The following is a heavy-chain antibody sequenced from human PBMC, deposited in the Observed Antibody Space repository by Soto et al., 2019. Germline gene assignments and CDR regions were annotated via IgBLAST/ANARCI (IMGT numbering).Heavy chain of an antibody. J-gene: IGHJ5*02. CDR1: GFTFSSYG. Sequence: QVQLVESGGGVVQPGRSLRLSCAASGFTFSSYGMHWVRQAPGQGLEWVAVIWYDGSNKYYADSVKGGFPISRDNSKNTLNLKMNSLRAEDTAVYYCARASTGCYISWFDPWGQGTLVTVSS. CDR2: IWYDGSNK. V-gene: IGHV3-33*01. D-gene: IGHD3-10*01. CDR3: ARASTGCYISWFDP.